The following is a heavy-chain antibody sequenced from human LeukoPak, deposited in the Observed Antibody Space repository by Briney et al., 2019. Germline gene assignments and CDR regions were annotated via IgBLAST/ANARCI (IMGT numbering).Heavy chain of an antibody. CDR2: ISPYNGNT. D-gene: IGHD2-21*02. CDR3: ATKKTPLYCGGDCYSGLGWFDP. Sequence: ASVKVSCKASGYTFINYGINWVRQAPGQGLEWMGWISPYNGNTNYAQMLQDRVTMTTDTSTSTAYMELRSLRSDDTAVYYCATKKTPLYCGGDCYSGLGWFDPWGQGTLITVSS. J-gene: IGHJ5*02. V-gene: IGHV1-18*01. CDR1: GYTFINYG.